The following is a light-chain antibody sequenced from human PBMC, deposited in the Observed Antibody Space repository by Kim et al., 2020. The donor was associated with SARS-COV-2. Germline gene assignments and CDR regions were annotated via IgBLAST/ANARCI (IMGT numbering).Light chain of an antibody. J-gene: IGLJ2*01. CDR2: DVS. CDR3: SSYTSSSTLV. V-gene: IGLV2-14*03. Sequence: GQSITISCTGTSSDVGGYNYVSWYQQHPGKAPTLMIYDVSNRPSGVSNRFSGSKAGNTASLTIFGLQAEDEADYYCSSYTSSSTLVFGGGTQLTVL. CDR1: SSDVGGYNY.